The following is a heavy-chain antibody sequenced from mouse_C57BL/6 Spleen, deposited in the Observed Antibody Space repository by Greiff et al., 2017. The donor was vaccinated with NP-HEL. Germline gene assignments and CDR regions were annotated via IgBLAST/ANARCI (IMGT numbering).Heavy chain of an antibody. V-gene: IGHV1-82*01. CDR3: ARLYYYGSSPYYAMDY. D-gene: IGHD1-1*01. CDR2: IYPGDGDT. Sequence: VQLQESGPELVKPGASVKISCKASGYAFSSSWMNWVKQRPGQGLEWIGRIYPGDGDTNYNGKFKGKATLTADKSSSTAYMQLSSLTSEDSAVYFCARLYYYGSSPYYAMDYWGQGTSVTVSS. CDR1: GYAFSSSW. J-gene: IGHJ4*01.